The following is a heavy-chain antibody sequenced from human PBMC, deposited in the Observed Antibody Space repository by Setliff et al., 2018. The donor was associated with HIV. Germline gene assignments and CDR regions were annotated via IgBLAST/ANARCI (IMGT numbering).Heavy chain of an antibody. CDR3: ARGGTMIRGLGY. J-gene: IGHJ4*02. CDR2: IYYSAST. V-gene: IGHV4-39*01. Sequence: PSETLSLTCTVSGGSISSSTYYWGWIRQPPGKGLEWIGNIYYSASTYYNPSLKSRVTISADTSKNQLSLKLTSVTAADTAVYYCARGGTMIRGLGYWGQGTLVTVSS. D-gene: IGHD3-10*01. CDR1: GGSISSSTYY.